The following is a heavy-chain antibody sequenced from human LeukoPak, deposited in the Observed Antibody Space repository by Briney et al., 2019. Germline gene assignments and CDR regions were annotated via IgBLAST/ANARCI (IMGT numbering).Heavy chain of an antibody. CDR1: GFTFSSYG. D-gene: IGHD6-19*01. J-gene: IGHJ6*04. V-gene: IGHV3-30*18. CDR3: AKDPHSSGWYYYYGMDV. Sequence: GGSLRLSCAASGFTFSSYGMLWVRQAPGKGLEWVAVISYDGSNKYYADSVKGRFTISRDNSKNTLYLQMNSLRAEDTAVYYCAKDPHSSGWYYYYGMDVWGKGTTVTVSS. CDR2: ISYDGSNK.